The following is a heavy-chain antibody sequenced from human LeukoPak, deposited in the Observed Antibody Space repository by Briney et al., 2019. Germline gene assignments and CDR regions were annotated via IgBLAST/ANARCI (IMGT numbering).Heavy chain of an antibody. D-gene: IGHD6-13*01. CDR1: GCTFSSYA. CDR2: LSGNGGST. J-gene: IGHJ3*02. Sequence: PGGSLSLSCAASGCTFSSYAMSWVRQPPGKGLEWVSSLSGNGGSTEYVDSVRGRFVISRDNSRNRLYLQMNSLRAEDTAVYYWAKSVTAAGTYAFDIWGQGTVVTVSS. V-gene: IGHV3-23*01. CDR3: AKSVTAAGTYAFDI.